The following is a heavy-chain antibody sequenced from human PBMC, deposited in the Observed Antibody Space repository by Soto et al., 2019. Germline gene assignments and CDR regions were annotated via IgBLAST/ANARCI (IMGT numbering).Heavy chain of an antibody. J-gene: IGHJ4*02. V-gene: IGHV3-30*18. CDR3: AKGGDYFDY. Sequence: ESGGGVVQPGRSLRLSCAASGFTFSSYGMHWVRQAPGKGLEWVAVISYDGSNKYYADSVKGRFTISRDNSKNTLYLQMNSLRAEDTAVYYCAKGGDYFDYWGQGTLVTVSS. D-gene: IGHD4-17*01. CDR2: ISYDGSNK. CDR1: GFTFSSYG.